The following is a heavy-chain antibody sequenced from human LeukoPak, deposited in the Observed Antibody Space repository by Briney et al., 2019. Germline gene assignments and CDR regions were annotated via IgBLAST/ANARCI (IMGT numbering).Heavy chain of an antibody. D-gene: IGHD5-18*01. CDR2: ITPIFGTA. V-gene: IGHV1-69*13. J-gene: IGHJ4*02. Sequence: SVKVSCKASGYTFTGYYMHWVRQAPGQGLKWMGGITPIFGTANYIQKFQGRVTITADQSTSTAYMELSRLRSEDTAIYYCARASSDDTAMATPFAYWGQGTLVTVSS. CDR3: ARASSDDTAMATPFAY. CDR1: GYTFTGYY.